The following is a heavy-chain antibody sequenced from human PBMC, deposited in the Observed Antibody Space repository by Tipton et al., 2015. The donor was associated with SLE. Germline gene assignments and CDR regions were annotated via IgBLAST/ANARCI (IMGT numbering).Heavy chain of an antibody. CDR3: ARGHERHYDSPNFDI. V-gene: IGHV4-59*12. CDR1: GGPISSYY. D-gene: IGHD5-12*01. J-gene: IGHJ3*02. CDR2: IYYSGST. Sequence: TLSLTCTVSGGPISSYYWSWIRQPPGKGLEWIGYIYYSGSTYYNPSLKSRVTISVDTSKNQFSLKLSSVTAADTAVYYCARGHERHYDSPNFDIWGQGTMVTVSS.